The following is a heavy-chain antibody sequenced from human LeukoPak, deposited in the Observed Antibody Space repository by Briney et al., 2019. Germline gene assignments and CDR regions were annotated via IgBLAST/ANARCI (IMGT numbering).Heavy chain of an antibody. CDR3: AREQQLGNYGMDV. V-gene: IGHV4-31*03. D-gene: IGHD6-13*01. CDR2: IYYSGST. J-gene: IGHJ6*02. Sequence: SETLSLTCTVSGGSISSGGYYWSWIRQHPGKGLEWIGYIYYSGSTYYNPSLKSRVTISVDTSKNQFSLKLSSVTAADTAVYYCAREQQLGNYGMDVWGQGTTVTVS. CDR1: GGSISSGGYY.